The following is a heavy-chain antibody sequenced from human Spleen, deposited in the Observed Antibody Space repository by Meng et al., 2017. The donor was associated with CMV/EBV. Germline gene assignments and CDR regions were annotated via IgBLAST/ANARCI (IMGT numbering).Heavy chain of an antibody. V-gene: IGHV3-30-3*01. CDR2: ISYDGSNR. CDR1: GFTFSSFV. J-gene: IGHJ4*02. Sequence: GESLKISCAASGFTFSSFVLHWVRQTPGKGLEWVAFISYDGSNRYYADSVKDRFTISRDNSKTTLYLQMNSLRREDTAVYYCARGRSKNFGQESFDYWGQGTLVTVSS. CDR3: ARGRSKNFGQESFDY. D-gene: IGHD3/OR15-3a*01.